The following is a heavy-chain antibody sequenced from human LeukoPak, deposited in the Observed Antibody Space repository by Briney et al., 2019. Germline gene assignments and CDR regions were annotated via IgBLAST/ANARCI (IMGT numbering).Heavy chain of an antibody. V-gene: IGHV3-11*04. J-gene: IGHJ3*02. CDR3: AKDTTTVTGHAFDI. CDR2: ISSSGSTI. CDR1: GFTFSDYY. D-gene: IGHD4-17*01. Sequence: PGGSLRLSCAASGFTFSDYYMSWIRQAPGKGLEWVSYISSSGSTIYYADSVKGRFTISRDNAKNSLYLQMNSLRAEDTAVYYCAKDTTTVTGHAFDIWGQGTMVTVSS.